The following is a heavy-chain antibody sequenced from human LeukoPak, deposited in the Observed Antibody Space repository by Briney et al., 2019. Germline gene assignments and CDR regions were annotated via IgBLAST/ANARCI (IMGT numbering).Heavy chain of an antibody. V-gene: IGHV3-48*01. J-gene: IGHJ4*02. D-gene: IGHD5-12*01. Sequence: GGSLRLSCTGSGFTFSTYSMNWVRQAPGRGPEWVAYIHSSSTPIYYADSVRGRFTISRDNARNSLYLQMNSLRGEDTAVYYCAREGYSGYNSHWGQGALVTVSS. CDR3: AREGYSGYNSH. CDR1: GFTFSTYS. CDR2: IHSSSTPI.